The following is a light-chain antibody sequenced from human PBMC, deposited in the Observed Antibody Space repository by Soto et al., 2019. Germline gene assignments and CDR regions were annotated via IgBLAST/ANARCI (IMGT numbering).Light chain of an antibody. CDR3: SSYGGSINYVV. V-gene: IGLV2-14*03. CDR2: EVS. J-gene: IGLJ2*01. Sequence: QLVLTQPASVSGSPGQSITISCTGTSSDVGGYNFVSWYQQHPGKAPKLMIFEVSHRPSGVSDRFSGSKSGNTASLTISGLQAEDEADYYCSSYGGSINYVVLGGGTQLTVL. CDR1: SSDVGGYNF.